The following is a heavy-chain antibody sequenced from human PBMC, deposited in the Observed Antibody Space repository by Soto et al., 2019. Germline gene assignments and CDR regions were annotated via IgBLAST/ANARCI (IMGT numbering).Heavy chain of an antibody. CDR2: IYYSGTT. D-gene: IGHD2-15*01. CDR3: ASPMGYNGGMVFDY. Sequence: PSETLSLTCTVSGGSISSSNYYWGWIRQPPGKGLEWIGSIYYSGTTYYNPSLKSRVTISIDTSKNQFSLKLSSVTATDTAVYYCASPMGYNGGMVFDYWGQGTLVTVSS. V-gene: IGHV4-39*01. J-gene: IGHJ4*02. CDR1: GGSISSSNYY.